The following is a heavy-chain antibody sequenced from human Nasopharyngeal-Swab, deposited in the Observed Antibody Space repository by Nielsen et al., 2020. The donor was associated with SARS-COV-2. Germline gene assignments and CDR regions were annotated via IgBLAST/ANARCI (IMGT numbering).Heavy chain of an antibody. CDR3: ASRGAANDPSTRDLPYSRRTFDL. Sequence: GESLKISCAASGFSFSTSDMHWVRQAPGKGLEWVSTIHSDGNTYFADSVRGRFSSYRDNYRNTLSLQMNSLRAEDTAVYYCASRGAANDPSTRDLPYSRRTFDLWGRGTLVTVSS. V-gene: IGHV3-53*01. CDR1: GFSFSTSD. J-gene: IGHJ2*01. CDR2: IHSDGNT. D-gene: IGHD4-11*01.